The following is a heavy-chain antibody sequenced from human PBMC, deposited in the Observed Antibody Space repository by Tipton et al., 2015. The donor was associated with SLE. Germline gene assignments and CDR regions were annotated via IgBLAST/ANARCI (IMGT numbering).Heavy chain of an antibody. Sequence: GSLRLSCAASGFSFSDYYMSWIRQAPGKGLEWVAYISDSGSYTNYGDSAQGRFTISRDNAKDSLHLQMTSLRAEDAGVYYCARGSWNFPFDYWGQGTLVIVSS. J-gene: IGHJ4*02. D-gene: IGHD1-7*01. CDR2: ISDSGSYT. CDR3: ARGSWNFPFDY. V-gene: IGHV3-11*06. CDR1: GFSFSDYY.